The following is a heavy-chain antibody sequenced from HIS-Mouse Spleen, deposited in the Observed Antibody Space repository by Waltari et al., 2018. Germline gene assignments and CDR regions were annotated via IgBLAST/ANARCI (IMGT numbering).Heavy chain of an antibody. J-gene: IGHJ2*01. CDR3: AREIPYSSSWYDWYFDL. CDR2: IYYSGST. CDR1: GGSISSSRYY. D-gene: IGHD6-13*01. Sequence: QLQLQESGPGLVKPSETLSLPCTVSGGSISSSRYYCAWIRQPPGKGLEWIGSIYYSGSTYYNPSLKSRVTISVDTSKNQFSLKLSSVTAADTAVYYCAREIPYSSSWYDWYFDLWGRGTLVTVSS. V-gene: IGHV4-39*07.